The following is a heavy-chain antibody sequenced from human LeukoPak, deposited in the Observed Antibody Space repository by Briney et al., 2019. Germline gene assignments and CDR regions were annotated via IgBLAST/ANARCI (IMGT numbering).Heavy chain of an antibody. CDR2: IRSKAYGGTT. J-gene: IGHJ4*02. D-gene: IGHD3-22*01. V-gene: IGHV3-49*04. CDR1: GFTFGDYA. Sequence: GGSLRLSCTASGFTFGDYAMSWVRQAPGKGLEWVGFIRSKAYGGTTEYAASVKGRFTISRDDSKNTLYLQMNSLRAEDTAVYYCAKVDPPYDSSGVDYWGQGTLVTVSS. CDR3: AKVDPPYDSSGVDY.